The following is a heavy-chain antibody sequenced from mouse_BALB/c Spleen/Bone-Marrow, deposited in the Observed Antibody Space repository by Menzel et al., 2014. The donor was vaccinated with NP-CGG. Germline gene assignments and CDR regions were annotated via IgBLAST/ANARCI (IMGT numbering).Heavy chain of an antibody. CDR2: ISTYSGNT. CDR3: ARRTTGYAMDY. D-gene: IGHD3-3*01. CDR1: GYTFTDYA. Sequence: VKLQESGPELVRPGVSVKISCKGSGYTFTDYAIHWVKQSPAKSLEWIGVISTYSGNTKYNQKFKDKATMTVDKSSSTAYMELARLTSEDSAIYYCARRTTGYAMDYWGQGTSVTGSS. J-gene: IGHJ4*01. V-gene: IGHV1-67*01.